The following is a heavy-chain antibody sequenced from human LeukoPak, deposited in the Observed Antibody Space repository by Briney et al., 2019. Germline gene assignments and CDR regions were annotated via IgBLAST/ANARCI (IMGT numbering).Heavy chain of an antibody. V-gene: IGHV3-48*01. Sequence: PGGSLRLSCAASGFTFSSYSMNWVRQAPGKGLEWVSYISSSSSTIYYADSVRGRFTISRDNAKNSLYLQMNSLRAEDTAVYYCARAPQPWYYDSSGYAPGVGVDYWGQGTLVTVSS. CDR1: GFTFSSYS. D-gene: IGHD3-22*01. J-gene: IGHJ4*02. CDR3: ARAPQPWYYDSSGYAPGVGVDY. CDR2: ISSSSSTI.